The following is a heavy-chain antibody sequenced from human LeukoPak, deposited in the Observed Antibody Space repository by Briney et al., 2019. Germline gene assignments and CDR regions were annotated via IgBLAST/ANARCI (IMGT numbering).Heavy chain of an antibody. CDR3: ARGGTALDY. CDR2: IYSSGMT. V-gene: IGHV4-59*12. J-gene: IGHJ4*02. D-gene: IGHD3-16*01. CDR1: GGSISHYF. Sequence: SETLSLTCTVSGGSISHYFWSWIRQPPGKRLEWIGFIYSSGMTDYNPSLNSRVTMSVDTSKNQFSLKLSSVTAADTAVCYCARGGTALDYWGQGTLVTVSS.